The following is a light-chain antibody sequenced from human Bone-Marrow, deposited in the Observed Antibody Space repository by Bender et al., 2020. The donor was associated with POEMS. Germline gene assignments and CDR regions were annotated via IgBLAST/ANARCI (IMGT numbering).Light chain of an antibody. Sequence: SHELTQPPSVSVSPGQTARITCGGDNIGSKSVHWYQQKPGQAPMLVVYDDASRPSGIPERFSGSNSGNTATLTISRVEGGDDAANACEGGTRHSENDVFSGGTKVPLL. CDR1: NIGSKS. V-gene: IGLV3-21*02. CDR3: EGGTRHSENDV. CDR2: DDA. J-gene: IGLJ2*01.